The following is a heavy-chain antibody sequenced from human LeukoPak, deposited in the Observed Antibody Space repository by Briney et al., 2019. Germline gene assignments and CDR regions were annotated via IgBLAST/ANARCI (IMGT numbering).Heavy chain of an antibody. J-gene: IGHJ4*02. CDR3: ARRRWFGE. CDR2: IYYSGST. CDR1: GGSISSYY. Sequence: SETLSLTCTVSGGSISSYYWSWIRQPPGKGLEWIGYIYYSGSTNYNPSLKSRVTISVDTSKNQFSLKLSSVTAADTAVYYCARRRWFGEWGQGTLVTVSS. V-gene: IGHV4-59*08. D-gene: IGHD3-10*01.